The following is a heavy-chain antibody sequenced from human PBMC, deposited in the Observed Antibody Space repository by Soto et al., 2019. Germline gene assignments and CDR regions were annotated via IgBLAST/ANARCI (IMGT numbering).Heavy chain of an antibody. CDR2: INHSGST. CDR1: GGSFSGYY. V-gene: IGHV4-34*01. J-gene: IGHJ4*02. Sequence: SETLSLTCAVYGGSFSGYYWSWIRQPPGKGLEWIGEINHSGSTNYNPSLKSRVTISVDTSKNQFSLKLSSVTAADTAVYYCARGIYDSSGYYYYYFDYWGQGTLVTVSS. CDR3: ARGIYDSSGYYYYYFDY. D-gene: IGHD3-22*01.